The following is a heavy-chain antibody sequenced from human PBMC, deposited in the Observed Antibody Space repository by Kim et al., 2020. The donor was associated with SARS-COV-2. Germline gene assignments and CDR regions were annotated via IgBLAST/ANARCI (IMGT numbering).Heavy chain of an antibody. CDR3: AKDRAFTMVRGVVDY. V-gene: IGHV3-30*18. J-gene: IGHJ4*01. CDR1: GFTFSSYG. CDR2: ISYDGSNK. Sequence: GGSLRLSCAASGFTFSSYGMHWVRQAPGKGLEWVAVISYDGSNKYYADSVKGRFTISRDNSKNTLYLQMNSLRAEDTAVYYCAKDRAFTMVRGVVDYWG. D-gene: IGHD3-10*01.